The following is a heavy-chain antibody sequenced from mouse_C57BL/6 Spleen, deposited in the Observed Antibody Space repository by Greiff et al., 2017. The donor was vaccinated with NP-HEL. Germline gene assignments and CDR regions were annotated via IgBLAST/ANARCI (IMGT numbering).Heavy chain of an antibody. Sequence: EVMLVESGGGLVKPGGSLKLSCAASGFTFSSYAMSWVRQTPEKRLEWVATISDGGSYTYYPDNVKGRFTISRDNAKNNLYLQMSHLKSEDTAMYYCARDPYYGSKGNYFDYWGQGTTLTVSS. V-gene: IGHV5-4*01. D-gene: IGHD1-1*01. CDR3: ARDPYYGSKGNYFDY. CDR1: GFTFSSYA. CDR2: ISDGGSYT. J-gene: IGHJ2*01.